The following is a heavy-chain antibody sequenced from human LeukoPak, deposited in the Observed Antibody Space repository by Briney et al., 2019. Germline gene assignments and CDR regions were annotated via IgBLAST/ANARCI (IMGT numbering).Heavy chain of an antibody. V-gene: IGHV1-69*13. CDR1: GGTFSSYA. Sequence: SVKVSCKASGGTFSSYAISWARRAPGQGLEWMGGIIPIFGTANYAQKFQGRVTITADESTSTAYMELSSLRSEDTAVYYCARGLAAAGPLQHWGQGTLVTVSS. J-gene: IGHJ1*01. CDR3: ARGLAAAGPLQH. CDR2: IIPIFGTA. D-gene: IGHD6-13*01.